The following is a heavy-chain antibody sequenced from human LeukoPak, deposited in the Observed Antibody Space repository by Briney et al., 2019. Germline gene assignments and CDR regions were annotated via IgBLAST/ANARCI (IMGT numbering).Heavy chain of an antibody. CDR2: IYYSGST. V-gene: IGHV4-39*07. D-gene: IGHD6-19*01. CDR3: ARETTLTGYSSGLGFNY. Sequence: PSETLSLTCTVSGGSISSSSYYWGWIRQPPGKGLEWIGSIYYSGSTYYNPSLKSRVTMSVDSSKNQFSLKLTSVTAADTAVYYCARETTLTGYSSGLGFNYWGQGTLVTVSS. J-gene: IGHJ4*02. CDR1: GGSISSSSYY.